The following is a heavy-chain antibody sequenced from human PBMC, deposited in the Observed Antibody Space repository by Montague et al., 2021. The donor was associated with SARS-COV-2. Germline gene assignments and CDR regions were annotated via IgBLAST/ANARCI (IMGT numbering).Heavy chain of an antibody. Sequence: PELVKPTQTLTLTCTFSGFSLSTSGMCVSWIRQPPGKALEWLALIDWDDDKYYSTSLKTRLTISKDTSKNQVVLTMTSMDPVDTATYYCARSFSIFGVVIIPAYFDYWGQGTLVTVSS. J-gene: IGHJ4*02. D-gene: IGHD3-3*01. V-gene: IGHV2-70*01. CDR1: GFSLSTSGMC. CDR3: ARSFSIFGVVIIPAYFDY. CDR2: IDWDDDK.